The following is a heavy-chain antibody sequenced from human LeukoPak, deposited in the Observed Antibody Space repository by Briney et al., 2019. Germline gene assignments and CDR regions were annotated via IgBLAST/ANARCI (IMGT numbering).Heavy chain of an antibody. J-gene: IGHJ4*02. D-gene: IGHD1-26*01. Sequence: SETLSLTCTVSSASISTYYWSWIRQPPGKGLEWIGYIYHSGTSNYNPSLKSRVTMSVDTSKSQFSLSLSSVTAADTAVYYCARVEGATGGIIDYWGQGTLVTVSS. CDR3: ARVEGATGGIIDY. CDR2: IYHSGTS. V-gene: IGHV4-59*01. CDR1: SASISTYY.